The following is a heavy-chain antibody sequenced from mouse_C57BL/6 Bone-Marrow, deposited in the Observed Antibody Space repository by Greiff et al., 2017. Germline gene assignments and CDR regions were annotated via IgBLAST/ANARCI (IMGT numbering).Heavy chain of an antibody. CDR1: GYTFTSSG. CDR3: ARYYYGSNYPWFAY. V-gene: IGHV1-81*01. Sequence: QVQLQQSGAELARPGASVKLSCKASGYTFTSSGISWVKQRTGQGLEWIGEIYPRGGNTYYNEKFKGKATLTADKSSSTAYMELRSLTSEDSAVYFCARYYYGSNYPWFAYWRQGTLVTVSA. CDR2: IYPRGGNT. D-gene: IGHD1-1*01. J-gene: IGHJ3*01.